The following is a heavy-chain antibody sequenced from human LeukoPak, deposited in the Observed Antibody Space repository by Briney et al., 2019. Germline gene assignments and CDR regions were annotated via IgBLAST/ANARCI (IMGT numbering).Heavy chain of an antibody. V-gene: IGHV1-46*01. D-gene: IGHD3-3*01. CDR3: ARDLPLRFLEWGFDY. CDR1: GYTFTSYY. J-gene: IGHJ4*02. Sequence: ASVKVSCKASGYTFTSYYMHWVRQAPGQGLEWMGIIKPSGGSTSYAQKFQGRVTMTRDMSTSTVYMELSGLRSEDTAVYYCARDLPLRFLEWGFDYWGQGTLVTVSS. CDR2: IKPSGGST.